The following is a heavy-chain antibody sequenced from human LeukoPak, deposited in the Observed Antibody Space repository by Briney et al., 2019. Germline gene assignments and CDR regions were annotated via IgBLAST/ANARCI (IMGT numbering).Heavy chain of an antibody. D-gene: IGHD5-12*01. CDR2: ISSSGSTI. J-gene: IGHJ4*02. CDR3: ASGYSGYDYRDY. V-gene: IGHV3-48*03. CDR1: GFTFSSYE. Sequence: GGSLRLSCAASGFTFSSYEMNWVRQAPGKGLEWVSFISSSGSTIYYADSVKGRFTISRDNAKNSLYLQMNSLRAEDTAVYYCASGYSGYDYRDYWGQGTLVTVSS.